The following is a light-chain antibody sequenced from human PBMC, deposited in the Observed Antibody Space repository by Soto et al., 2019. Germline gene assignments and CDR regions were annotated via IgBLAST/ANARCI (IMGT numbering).Light chain of an antibody. CDR1: QSVSNN. Sequence: ILMTQSPATLSVSPGERATLSCRASQSVSNNLAWYQQKPGQAPRLLIYDASTRATGIPARFSGSGSGTSFPLTLPGLYSVHFHVYYLKQYNDWIPCTSGHGTKVETK. CDR3: KQYNDWIPCT. J-gene: IGKJ1*01. V-gene: IGKV3-15*01. CDR2: DAS.